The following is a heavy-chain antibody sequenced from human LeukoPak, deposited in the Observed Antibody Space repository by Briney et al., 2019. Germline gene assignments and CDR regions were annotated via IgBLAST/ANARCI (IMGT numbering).Heavy chain of an antibody. CDR2: INPSGGST. CDR1: GYTFTIYA. J-gene: IGHJ6*04. D-gene: IGHD3-3*01. Sequence: ASVKVSCKASGYTFTIYAMHWVRQAPGQRLEWMGIINPSGGSTSYAQKLQGRVTMTRDTSTSTVYMELSSLRSEDTAVYYCARDRQKYYDFWSGYPSGPMDVWGKGTTVTVSS. CDR3: ARDRQKYYDFWSGYPSGPMDV. V-gene: IGHV1-46*04.